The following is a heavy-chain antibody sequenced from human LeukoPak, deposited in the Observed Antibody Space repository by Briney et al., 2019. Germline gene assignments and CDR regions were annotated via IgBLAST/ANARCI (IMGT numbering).Heavy chain of an antibody. D-gene: IGHD3-22*01. CDR3: ARDPRSYYDTTIAFKY. CDR2: ISAYNGNT. CDR1: GYTFTSYG. J-gene: IGHJ4*02. Sequence: GASVKVSCKASGYTFTSYGISWVRHAPGQGLEWMGLISAYNGNTNYAQKLQGRVTMTTDTSTSTAYMELRSLRSDDTAVYYCARDPRSYYDTTIAFKYRGQGTLVTVSS. V-gene: IGHV1-18*01.